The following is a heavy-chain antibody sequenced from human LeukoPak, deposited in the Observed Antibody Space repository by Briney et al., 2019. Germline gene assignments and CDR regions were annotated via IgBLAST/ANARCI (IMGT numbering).Heavy chain of an antibody. CDR3: ARDPQRNYYYYMDV. Sequence: ASVKVSCKASGYTFTGYYMHWVRQAPGQGLEWMGWISAYNGNTNYAQKLQGRVTMTTDTSTSTAYMELRSLRSDDTAVYYCARDPQRNYYYYMDVWGKGTTVTVSS. J-gene: IGHJ6*03. CDR1: GYTFTGYY. V-gene: IGHV1-18*04. CDR2: ISAYNGNT.